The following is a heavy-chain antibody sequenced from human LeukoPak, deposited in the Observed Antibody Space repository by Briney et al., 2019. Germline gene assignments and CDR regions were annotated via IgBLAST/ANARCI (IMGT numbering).Heavy chain of an antibody. J-gene: IGHJ4*02. D-gene: IGHD3-22*01. V-gene: IGHV1-18*01. CDR3: AREGGYYDSSGYYPPPGDY. CDR2: ISAYNGNT. CDR1: GYTFTSYG. Sequence: GASVKVSCKASGYTFTSYGISWVRQAPGQGLEWMGWISAYNGNTNYAQKLQGRVTMTTDTSTSTAYMELRSLRSDDTAVYYCAREGGYYDSSGYYPPPGDYWGQGTLVTVSS.